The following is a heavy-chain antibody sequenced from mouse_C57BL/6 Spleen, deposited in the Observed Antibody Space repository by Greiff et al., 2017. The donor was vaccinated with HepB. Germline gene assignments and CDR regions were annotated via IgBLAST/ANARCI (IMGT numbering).Heavy chain of an antibody. D-gene: IGHD2-3*01. Sequence: EVQVVESGGGLVKPGGSLKLSCAASGFTFSDYGMHRVRQAPEKGLEWVAYISSGSSTIYYADTVKGRFTISRDNAKNTLFLQMTSLRSEDTAMYYCARLYDGYYGYFDVWGTGTTVTVSS. V-gene: IGHV5-17*01. J-gene: IGHJ1*03. CDR1: GFTFSDYG. CDR3: ARLYDGYYGYFDV. CDR2: ISSGSSTI.